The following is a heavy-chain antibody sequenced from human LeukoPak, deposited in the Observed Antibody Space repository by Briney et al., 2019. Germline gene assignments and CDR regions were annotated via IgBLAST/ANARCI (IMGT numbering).Heavy chain of an antibody. CDR3: AKVGYGGNTDYWYFDL. D-gene: IGHD4-23*01. CDR1: GFTFSTYG. V-gene: IGHV3-30*18. Sequence: GRSLRLSCAASGFTFSTYGMHWVRQAPGKGLEWVAVISYDESSQYYADSVKGRFTISRDNSKNTLYLQMNSLRAGDTAVYYCAKVGYGGNTDYWYFDLWGRGTLVAVSS. CDR2: ISYDESSQ. J-gene: IGHJ2*01.